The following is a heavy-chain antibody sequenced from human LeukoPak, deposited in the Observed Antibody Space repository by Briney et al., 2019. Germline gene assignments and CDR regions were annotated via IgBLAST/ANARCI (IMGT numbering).Heavy chain of an antibody. J-gene: IGHJ3*01. CDR2: IFHIGST. CDR1: IGSINGYY. D-gene: IGHD3-10*01. Sequence: SETLSLTCPVSIGSINGYYWAWIRQPPGKGLEWIGDIFHIGSTRYRPSLKSRVTISVDTSKNQFSLGLTSVTVADTAVYYCARAFSGIDVWGPGTMVIVSS. CDR3: ARAFSGIDV. V-gene: IGHV4-59*12.